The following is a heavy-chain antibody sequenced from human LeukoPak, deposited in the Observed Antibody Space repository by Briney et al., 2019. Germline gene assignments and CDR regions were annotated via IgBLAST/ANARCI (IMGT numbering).Heavy chain of an antibody. CDR3: AKDRSCTNNICHGDFDY. D-gene: IGHD2-8*01. V-gene: IGHV3-30*02. CDR2: IRYDGNNK. Sequence: PGGSLRLSCAASGFTFSSYGMDWVRQAPGKGLEWVAFIRYDGNNKDYADSVKGRFTISRDNSKNTLYLQMNSLRAEDTAVYYCAKDRSCTNNICHGDFDYWGQGTLVTVSS. J-gene: IGHJ4*02. CDR1: GFTFSSYG.